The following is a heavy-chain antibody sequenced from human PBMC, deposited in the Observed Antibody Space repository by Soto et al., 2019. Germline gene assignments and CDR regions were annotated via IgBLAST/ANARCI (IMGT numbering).Heavy chain of an antibody. V-gene: IGHV3-33*01. Sequence: ESGGGGVQPGRSLRLSCAASGFTFSRHAMYWVRQSPGKGLEWMTVIWHDGSNAYYADSVKGRFTVSRDNAKNTVYLEMRSLRADDTAVYYCARDVRSWDYVNVGWSMDVCGQGTTVTVSS. CDR3: ARDVRSWDYVNVGWSMDV. J-gene: IGHJ6*02. CDR1: GFTFSRHA. D-gene: IGHD1-7*01. CDR2: IWHDGSNA.